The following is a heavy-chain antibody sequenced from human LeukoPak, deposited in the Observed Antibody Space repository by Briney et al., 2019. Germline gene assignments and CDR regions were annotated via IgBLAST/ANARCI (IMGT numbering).Heavy chain of an antibody. V-gene: IGHV7-4-1*02. CDR3: ARESRTFGYSYGQHFQH. CDR2: INTNTGNP. D-gene: IGHD5-18*01. Sequence: GASVKVSCKASGYTFTSYAMNWVRQAPGQGLEWMGWINTNTGNPTYAQGFTGRFVFSLDTSVSTAYLQISSLKAEDTAVYSCARESRTFGYSYGQHFQHWGQGTLVTVSS. CDR1: GYTFTSYA. J-gene: IGHJ1*01.